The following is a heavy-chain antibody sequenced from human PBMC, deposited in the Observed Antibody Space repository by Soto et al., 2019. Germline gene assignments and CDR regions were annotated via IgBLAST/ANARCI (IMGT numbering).Heavy chain of an antibody. J-gene: IGHJ6*02. Sequence: ASVKVSCKASGGTFSNYAISWVRQAPGQGLEWMGGIVPIFGTANYAQKFQGRVTITADESTSTAYMELSSLRSEDTAVYYCANHSSGYYYYYYGMDVWGQGTTVTVSS. CDR3: ANHSSGYYYYYYGMDV. CDR1: GGTFSNYA. D-gene: IGHD3-22*01. CDR2: IVPIFGTA. V-gene: IGHV1-69*13.